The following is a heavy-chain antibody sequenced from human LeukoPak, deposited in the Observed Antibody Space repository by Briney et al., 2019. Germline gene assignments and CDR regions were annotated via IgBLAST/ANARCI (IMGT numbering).Heavy chain of an antibody. CDR1: GFTFSSYG. V-gene: IGHV3-30*03. CDR3: AREEHDYVWGSYRYYYYYGIDV. Sequence: GRSLRLSCAASGFTFSSYGMHWVRQSPGRGLEWVSFLSFDGSNEFYADSLKGRFTISRDNSKDTLYLQMDSLRAEDTALYYCAREEHDYVWGSYRYYYYYGIDVWGQGTTVTVSS. CDR2: LSFDGSNE. D-gene: IGHD3-16*02. J-gene: IGHJ6*02.